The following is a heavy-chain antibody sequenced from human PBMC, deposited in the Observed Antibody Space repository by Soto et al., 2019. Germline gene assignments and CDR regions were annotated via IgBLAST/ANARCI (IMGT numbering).Heavy chain of an antibody. CDR1: GFTFSSYG. J-gene: IGHJ3*02. CDR2: ISYDGSNK. V-gene: IGHV3-30*18. CDR3: AKALIGGEYGDYEAFDI. D-gene: IGHD4-17*01. Sequence: GGSLRLSCAASGFTFSSYGMHWVRQAPGKGLEWVAVISYDGSNKYYADSVKGRFTISRDNSKNTLYLQMNSLRAEDTAVYYCAKALIGGEYGDYEAFDIWGQGTMVTVSS.